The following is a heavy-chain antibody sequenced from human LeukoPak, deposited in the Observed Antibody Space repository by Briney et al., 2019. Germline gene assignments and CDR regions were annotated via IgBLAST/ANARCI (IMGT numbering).Heavy chain of an antibody. CDR1: GYTFTSYY. J-gene: IGHJ4*02. CDR3: ARDQEGFDY. Sequence: ASVKVSCKASGYTFTSYYMHWVRQAPGQGLEWMGIINPSGGSTSYAQKFQGGVTVTRDTSTSTVHMELSGLRSEDTAVYYCARDQEGFDYWGQGTLVTVSS. CDR2: INPSGGST. V-gene: IGHV1-46*01.